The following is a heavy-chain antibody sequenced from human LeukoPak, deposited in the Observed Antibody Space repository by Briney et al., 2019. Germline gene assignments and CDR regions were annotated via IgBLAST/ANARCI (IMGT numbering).Heavy chain of an antibody. Sequence: GGSLRLSCAASGFTFSSYAMHWVRQAPGKGLEWVAVISYDGSNKYYADSVKGRFTISRDNSKNTLYLQMNSLRAEDTAVYYCARDNYYYDSSGYYFAFDIWGQGTMVTVSS. CDR1: GFTFSSYA. V-gene: IGHV3-30*04. J-gene: IGHJ3*02. D-gene: IGHD3-22*01. CDR2: ISYDGSNK. CDR3: ARDNYYYDSSGYYFAFDI.